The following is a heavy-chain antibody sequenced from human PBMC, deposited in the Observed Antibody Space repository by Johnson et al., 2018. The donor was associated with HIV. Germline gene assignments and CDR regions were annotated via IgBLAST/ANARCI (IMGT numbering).Heavy chain of an antibody. V-gene: IGHV3-64*01. CDR2: ISSNGGST. J-gene: IGHJ3*02. CDR1: GFTFSSYA. D-gene: IGHD4-17*01. Sequence: VQLVESGGGLVQPWGSLRLSCAASGFTFSSYAMHWVRQAPGKGLAYVSAISSNGGSTYYANSVKGRFTISRDNSKNTLYLQMGSLRAEDMAVYYCAREDGEQNAFDIWGQGTMVTVSS. CDR3: AREDGEQNAFDI.